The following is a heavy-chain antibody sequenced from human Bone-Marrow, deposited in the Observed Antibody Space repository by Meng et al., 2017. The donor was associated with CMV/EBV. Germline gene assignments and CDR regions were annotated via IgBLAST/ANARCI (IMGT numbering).Heavy chain of an antibody. D-gene: IGHD2-15*01. Sequence: ASVKVSCKASGGTFSSYTISWVRQAPGQGLEWMGWINPNSGGTNYAQKFQGRVTMTRDTSISTAYMELSRLRSDDTAVYYCARDVAIYCSGGSCYRGSYWFDPWGQGPLVTVYS. J-gene: IGHJ5*02. CDR2: INPNSGGT. V-gene: IGHV1-2*02. CDR1: GGTFSSYT. CDR3: ARDVAIYCSGGSCYRGSYWFDP.